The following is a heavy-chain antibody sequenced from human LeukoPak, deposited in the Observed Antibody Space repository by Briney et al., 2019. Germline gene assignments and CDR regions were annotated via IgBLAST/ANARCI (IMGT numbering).Heavy chain of an antibody. Sequence: SETLSLTCTVSGGSISSYYWSWIRQPPGKGLEWIGYIYYSGSTNYNPSLKSRVTISVDTSKNQFSLKLSSVTAADTAVYYCARAITIFGVVKSAFDIWGQGTMVTVSS. CDR3: ARAITIFGVVKSAFDI. CDR1: GGSISSYY. V-gene: IGHV4-59*01. D-gene: IGHD3-3*01. CDR2: IYYSGST. J-gene: IGHJ3*02.